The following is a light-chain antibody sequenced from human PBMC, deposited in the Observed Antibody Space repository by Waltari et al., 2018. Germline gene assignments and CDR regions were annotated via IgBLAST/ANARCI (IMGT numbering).Light chain of an antibody. CDR1: ILGDKF. CDR2: DDS. V-gene: IGLV3-1*01. Sequence: SYELTQPPSVSVSPRQTASITCSGNILGDKFVSWYQQKPGQSPVLVSYDDSKRPSGIPERFSGFNSGNTVTLIISGTQAVDEAEYYCQAWDTTTVLFGSGTKLSVL. CDR3: QAWDTTTVL. J-gene: IGLJ2*01.